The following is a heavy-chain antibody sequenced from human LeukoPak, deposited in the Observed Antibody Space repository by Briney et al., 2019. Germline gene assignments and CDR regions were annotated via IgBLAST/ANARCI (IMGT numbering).Heavy chain of an antibody. V-gene: IGHV3-23*01. CDR3: TTENYDFWSGYPGGY. Sequence: GGSLRLSCAASGFTFSSYAMSWVRQAPGKGLEWVSAISGSGGSTYYADSVKGRFTISRDNSKNTLYLQMNSLKTEDTAVYYCTTENYDFWSGYPGGYWGQGTLVTVSS. CDR1: GFTFSSYA. CDR2: ISGSGGST. J-gene: IGHJ4*02. D-gene: IGHD3-3*01.